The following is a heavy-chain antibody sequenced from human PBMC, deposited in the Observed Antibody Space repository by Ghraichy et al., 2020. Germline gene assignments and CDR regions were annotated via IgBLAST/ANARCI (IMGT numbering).Heavy chain of an antibody. V-gene: IGHV4-30-2*01. CDR3: AILASSGVDV. CDR2: TYHSGSA. J-gene: IGHJ6*02. CDR1: GASISSGPYS. Sequence: SQTLSLTCTVSGASISSGPYSWTWVRQPPGKGLEWIGYTYHSGSAFYTPSLKSRLSISVDRSRNQFSLQLFSVTAADTAVYFCAILASSGVDVRGPGTTVTVTS. D-gene: IGHD3-3*01.